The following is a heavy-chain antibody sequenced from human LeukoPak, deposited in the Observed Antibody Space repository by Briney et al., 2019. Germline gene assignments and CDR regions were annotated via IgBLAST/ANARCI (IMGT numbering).Heavy chain of an antibody. CDR1: GGSISSYY. CDR3: ARDPREDYFDY. V-gene: IGHV4-59*06. Sequence: PSETLSLTCTVSGGSISSYYWSWIRQHPGKGLEWIGYIYYSGSTYYNPSLKSRVTISVDTSKNQFSLKLSSVTAADTAVYYCARDPREDYFDYWGQGTLVTVSS. CDR2: IYYSGST. D-gene: IGHD5-24*01. J-gene: IGHJ4*02.